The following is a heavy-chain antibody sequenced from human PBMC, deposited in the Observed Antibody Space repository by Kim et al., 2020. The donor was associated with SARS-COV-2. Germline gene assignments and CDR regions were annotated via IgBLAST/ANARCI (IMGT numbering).Heavy chain of an antibody. Sequence: QKFQGRVTMTEDTSTDTAYMELSSLRSEDTAVYYCATDVLRYDYSNDFDYWGQGTLVTVSS. J-gene: IGHJ4*02. CDR3: ATDVLRYDYSNDFDY. D-gene: IGHD4-4*01. V-gene: IGHV1-24*01.